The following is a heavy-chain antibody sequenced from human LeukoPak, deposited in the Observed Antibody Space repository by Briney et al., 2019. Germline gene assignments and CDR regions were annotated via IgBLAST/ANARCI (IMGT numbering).Heavy chain of an antibody. J-gene: IGHJ1*01. Sequence: GASVKVSCKASGGTFSSYAISWVRQAPGQGLEWMGGIIPILGIANYAQKFQGRVTITADKSTSTAYMELSSLRSEDTAVYYCARGPETVVTPPAHFQHWGQGTLVTVSS. V-gene: IGHV1-69*10. CDR3: ARGPETVVTPPAHFQH. D-gene: IGHD4-23*01. CDR1: GGTFSSYA. CDR2: IIPILGIA.